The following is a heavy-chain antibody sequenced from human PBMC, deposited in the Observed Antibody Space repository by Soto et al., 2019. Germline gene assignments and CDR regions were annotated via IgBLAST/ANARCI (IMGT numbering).Heavy chain of an antibody. J-gene: IGHJ3*02. CDR2: ISYDGSNK. Sequence: GGSLRLSCAASGFTFSSYGMHWVRQAPGKGLEWVAVISYDGSNKYYADSVKGRFTISRDNSKNTLYLQMNSLRAEDTAVYYCAKDYRPQYFDWLLSAFDIWGQGTMVTVSS. D-gene: IGHD3-9*01. CDR3: AKDYRPQYFDWLLSAFDI. CDR1: GFTFSSYG. V-gene: IGHV3-30*18.